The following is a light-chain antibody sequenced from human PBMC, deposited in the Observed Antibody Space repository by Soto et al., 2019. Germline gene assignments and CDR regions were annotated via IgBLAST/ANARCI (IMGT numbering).Light chain of an antibody. CDR3: QPYGDSPRT. CDR1: QSVSSSY. Sequence: EIVLTQSPGTLSLSPGERATLSCRASQSVSSSYLAWYQQKPGQAPRLLIYGASSRATGIPDRFSGSGSGTDFTLTISRLEPEDFAVYYCQPYGDSPRTFGQGTKVGIK. J-gene: IGKJ1*01. CDR2: GAS. V-gene: IGKV3-20*01.